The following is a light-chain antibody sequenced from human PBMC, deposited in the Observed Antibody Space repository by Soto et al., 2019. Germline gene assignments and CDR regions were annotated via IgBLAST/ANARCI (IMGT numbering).Light chain of an antibody. CDR2: YDD. V-gene: IGLV1-36*01. Sequence: QSVLTQPPSVSGAPRQRVTISCSGSSSNIGNNAVNWYQQLPGKAPKLLIYYDDLLPSGVSDRFSGSKSGTSASLAISGLQSEDEADYYCAAWDDSLNGPVFGGGTKLTGL. CDR3: AAWDDSLNGPV. J-gene: IGLJ2*01. CDR1: SSNIGNNA.